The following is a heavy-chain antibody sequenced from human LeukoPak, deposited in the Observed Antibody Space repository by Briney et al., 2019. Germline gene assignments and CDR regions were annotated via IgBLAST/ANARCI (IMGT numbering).Heavy chain of an antibody. D-gene: IGHD3-22*01. Sequence: SETLSLTCAVYGGSFSGYYWSWIRQPPGKGLEWIGRIYTSGSTNYNPSLKSRVTMSVDTSKNQFSLKLSSVTAADTAVYYCARGDSSGYYPDYWGQGTLVTVSS. CDR3: ARGDSSGYYPDY. V-gene: IGHV4-59*10. J-gene: IGHJ4*02. CDR2: IYTSGST. CDR1: GGSFSGYY.